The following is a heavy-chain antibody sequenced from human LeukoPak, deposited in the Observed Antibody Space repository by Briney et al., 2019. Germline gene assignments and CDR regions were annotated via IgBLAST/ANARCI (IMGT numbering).Heavy chain of an antibody. CDR1: GYSFTSYW. CDR3: ARPRTYYYGSGSPDAFDI. J-gene: IGHJ3*02. Sequence: GESLKISCKGSGYSFTSYWIGWVRQMPGKGLEWMGIIYPDDSDTRYSPSFQGQVTVSADKSISTAYLQWSSLKASDTAMYYCARPRTYYYGSGSPDAFDIWGQGTMVTVSS. D-gene: IGHD3-10*01. CDR2: IYPDDSDT. V-gene: IGHV5-51*01.